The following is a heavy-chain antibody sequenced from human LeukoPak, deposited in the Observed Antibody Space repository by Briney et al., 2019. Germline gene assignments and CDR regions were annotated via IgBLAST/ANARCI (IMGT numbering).Heavy chain of an antibody. J-gene: IGHJ5*02. CDR1: GGTFSSYA. Sequence: ASVKVSCKASGGTFSSYAISWVRQAPGQGLEWMGWISAYNGNTNYAQKLRGRVTMTTDTSTSTAYMELRSLRSDDTAVYYCARDSITMVRGVHKSWFDPWGQGTLVTVSS. CDR3: ARDSITMVRGVHKSWFDP. V-gene: IGHV1-18*01. CDR2: ISAYNGNT. D-gene: IGHD3-10*01.